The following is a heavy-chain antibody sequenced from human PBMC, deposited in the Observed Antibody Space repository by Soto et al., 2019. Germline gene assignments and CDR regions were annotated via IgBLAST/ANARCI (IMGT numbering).Heavy chain of an antibody. D-gene: IGHD6-6*01. V-gene: IGHV3-30-3*01. J-gene: IGHJ6*01. CDR3: AREQLAPSGYYYGMDV. CDR1: GFTFGHYA. CDR2: ISYDGNNK. Sequence: QVQLVESGGGVVQPGRSLRLSCAASGFTFGHYALHWVRQAPGKGLEWVAVISYDGNNKFYADSVQGRFTVSRDNSENTLFLQMNSLRAEDTALYYCAREQLAPSGYYYGMDVWGQGTTVTVSS.